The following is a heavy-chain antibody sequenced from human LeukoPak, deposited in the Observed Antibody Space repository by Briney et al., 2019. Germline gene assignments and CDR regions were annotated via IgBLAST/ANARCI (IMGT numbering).Heavy chain of an antibody. Sequence: PSETLSLTCTVSGGSISSYYWSWIRQPAGKGLEWIGRIYTSGSTNYNPSLKSRVTMSVDTSKNQFSLKLSSVTAADTAVYYCARVGYDYGDYLGAFDFWGRGTMVSVSS. J-gene: IGHJ3*01. CDR3: ARVGYDYGDYLGAFDF. D-gene: IGHD4-17*01. V-gene: IGHV4-4*07. CDR2: IYTSGST. CDR1: GGSISSYY.